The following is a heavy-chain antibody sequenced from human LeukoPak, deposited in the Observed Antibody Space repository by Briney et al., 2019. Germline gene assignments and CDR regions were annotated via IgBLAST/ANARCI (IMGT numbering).Heavy chain of an antibody. CDR2: IGTAGDT. D-gene: IGHD2-15*01. Sequence: PGGSLRLSRAASGFTFSSYDMHWVRHATGKGLEWVSAIGTAGDTYYPGSVKGRFTISREDAKNSLYLQMNSLRAGDTAVYYCARQVEGAFDIWGQGTMVTVSS. CDR3: ARQVEGAFDI. J-gene: IGHJ3*02. CDR1: GFTFSSYD. V-gene: IGHV3-13*01.